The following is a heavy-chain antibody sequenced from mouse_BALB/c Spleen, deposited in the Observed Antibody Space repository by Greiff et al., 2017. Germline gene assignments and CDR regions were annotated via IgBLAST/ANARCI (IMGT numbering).Heavy chain of an antibody. J-gene: IGHJ3*01. V-gene: IGHV14-1*02. CDR3: ASYGNCFAY. Sequence: VQLKQSGAELVRPGALVKLSCKASGFNIKDYYMHWVKQRPEQGLEWIGWIDPENGNTIYDPKFQGKASITADTSSNTAYLQLSSLTSEDTAVYYCASYGNCFAYWGQGTLVTVSA. CDR2: IDPENGNT. CDR1: GFNIKDYY. D-gene: IGHD2-10*02.